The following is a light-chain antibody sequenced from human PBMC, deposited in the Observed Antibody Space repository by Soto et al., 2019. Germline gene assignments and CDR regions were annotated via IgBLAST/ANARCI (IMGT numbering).Light chain of an antibody. J-gene: IGLJ2*01. Sequence: QSGLTQPASVSGSPGQSITISCTGTSSDIGGYDYVSWYQQHPGKAPKLVIYAVSNRPSGVSNRFSGSKSGNTASLTISGLQAEDEADYYCNSYTSITTLGVFGGGTKLTVL. CDR3: NSYTSITTLGV. V-gene: IGLV2-14*01. CDR2: AVS. CDR1: SSDIGGYDY.